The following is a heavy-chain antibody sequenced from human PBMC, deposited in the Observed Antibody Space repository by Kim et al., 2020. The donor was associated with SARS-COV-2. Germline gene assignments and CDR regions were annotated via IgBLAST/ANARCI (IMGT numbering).Heavy chain of an antibody. D-gene: IGHD3-10*01. CDR3: ARDDPPGPPPPYGSNGMDV. V-gene: IGHV1-3*01. Sequence: ASVKVSCKASGYTFTSYAMHWVRQAPGQRLEWMGWINAGNGNTKYSQKFQGRVTITRDTSASTAYMELSSLISEDTAVYYCARDDPPGPPPPYGSNGMDVWGQGTTVTVSS. J-gene: IGHJ6*02. CDR2: INAGNGNT. CDR1: GYTFTSYA.